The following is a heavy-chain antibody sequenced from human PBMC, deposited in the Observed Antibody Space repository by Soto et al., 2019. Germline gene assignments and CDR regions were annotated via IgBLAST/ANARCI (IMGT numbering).Heavy chain of an antibody. V-gene: IGHV4-31*03. J-gene: IGHJ4*02. CDR2: IYYSGST. CDR3: ARGAITMVRGVWFDY. Sequence: QVQLQESGPGLVKPSQTLSLTCTVSGGSISSGGYYWSWIRQHPGKGLEWIGYIYYSGSTYYNPSLKSRVTLSVDTSKNQFSLKLSSVTAADTAVYYCARGAITMVRGVWFDYWGQGTLVTVSS. D-gene: IGHD3-10*01. CDR1: GGSISSGGYY.